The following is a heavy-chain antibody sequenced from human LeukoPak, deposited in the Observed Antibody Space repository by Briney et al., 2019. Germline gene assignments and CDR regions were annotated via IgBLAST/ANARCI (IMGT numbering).Heavy chain of an antibody. D-gene: IGHD5-24*01. J-gene: IGHJ4*02. CDR1: GGSISSSSYY. CDR2: IYYSGST. Sequence: SETLSLTCTVSGGSISSSSYYWGWIRQPPGKGLEWIGSIYYSGSTYYNPSLKSRVTISGDTAKNQFSLKLSSVTAADTAVYYCARGRRDGYNLEYFDKWGQGTLVTVSS. CDR3: ARGRRDGYNLEYFDK. V-gene: IGHV4-39*01.